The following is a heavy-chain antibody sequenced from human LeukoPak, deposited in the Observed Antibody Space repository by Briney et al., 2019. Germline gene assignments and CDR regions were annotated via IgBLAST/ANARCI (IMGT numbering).Heavy chain of an antibody. J-gene: IGHJ4*02. D-gene: IGHD5-24*01. CDR2: IYYAGST. V-gene: IGHV4-59*01. CDR3: ARVRGGTYNHYFDY. Sequence: PSETLSLTCTVSGGSNNSYYWSWIRQPPGKGLEWIGYIYYAGSTNYNPSLKSRITISVDTSKNQFSLKLTSITAADTAVYYCARVRGGTYNHYFDYWGQGTLVTVSS. CDR1: GGSNNSYY.